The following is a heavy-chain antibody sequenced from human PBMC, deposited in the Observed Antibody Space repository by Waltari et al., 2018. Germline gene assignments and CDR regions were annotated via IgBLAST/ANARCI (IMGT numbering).Heavy chain of an antibody. CDR2: IYYSGRT. CDR3: ARDSGRLHHFDY. J-gene: IGHJ4*02. Sequence: QVQLQESAQQLAQPSLPLSPTCTLPFRPISLGDYYLSSPRQPPGKGLEWIGYIYYSGRTYYNPSLKSRVTISIDTSKNQFSLKLSSVTAADTAVYFCARDSGRLHHFDYWGQGTLVTVSS. V-gene: IGHV4-30-4*08. D-gene: IGHD3-10*01. CDR1: FRPISLGDYY.